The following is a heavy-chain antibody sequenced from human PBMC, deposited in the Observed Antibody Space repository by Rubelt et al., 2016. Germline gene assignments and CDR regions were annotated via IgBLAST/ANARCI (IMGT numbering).Heavy chain of an antibody. V-gene: IGHV1-8*01. CDR1: GYTFTSYD. J-gene: IGHJ5*02. CDR3: ARMVNDFWSGYHNWFDP. Sequence: QVQLVQSGAEVKKPEASVKVSCKASGYTFTSYDINWVRQATGQGLEWMGWMNPNSGNTGYAQKFQGRVTMTRNTSISTADMELSSLRSEDTAVYYCARMVNDFWSGYHNWFDPWGQGTLVTVSS. D-gene: IGHD3-3*01. CDR2: MNPNSGNT.